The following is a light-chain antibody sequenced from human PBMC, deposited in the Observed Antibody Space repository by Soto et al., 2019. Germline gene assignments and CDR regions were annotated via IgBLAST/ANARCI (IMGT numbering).Light chain of an antibody. J-gene: IGLJ1*01. V-gene: IGLV1-47*01. CDR2: RDN. CDR1: ISNIGTNY. CDR3: AAWDDTVRSYV. Sequence: QCVLTQAPSGSGTPGQRVTISCSGGISNIGTNYVHWFQQLPGTAPKVLSNRDNQRPSGVPDRFSGSKSGTSASLAISGLRSEDEAEYYCAAWDDTVRSYVFGTGTKLTVL.